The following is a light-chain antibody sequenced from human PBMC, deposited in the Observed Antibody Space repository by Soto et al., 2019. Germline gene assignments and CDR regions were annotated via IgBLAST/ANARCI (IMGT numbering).Light chain of an antibody. Sequence: IPMTQSPSTLSGSVGDRVTITCRASQTISSWLAWYQQKPGKAPKLLVYVASTLQSGVPSRFSGSGYGTDFTLTISSLQPEDFATYYCLQDYNYPWTFGQGTKVDIK. CDR3: LQDYNYPWT. J-gene: IGKJ1*01. CDR2: VAS. V-gene: IGKV1-6*01. CDR1: QTISSW.